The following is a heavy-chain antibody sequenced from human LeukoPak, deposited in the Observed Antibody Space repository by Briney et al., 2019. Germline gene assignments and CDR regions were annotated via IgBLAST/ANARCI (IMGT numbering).Heavy chain of an antibody. CDR2: IYYSGST. CDR3: ARDNWNYGSSMDV. D-gene: IGHD1-7*01. Sequence: SETLSLTCTVSGGSISSYYWSWIRQPPGKGLEWIGYIYYSGSTNYNPSLKGRVTISVDTSKNQFSLKLSSVTAADTAVYYCARDNWNYGSSMDVWGQGTTVTVSS. V-gene: IGHV4-59*01. CDR1: GGSISSYY. J-gene: IGHJ6*02.